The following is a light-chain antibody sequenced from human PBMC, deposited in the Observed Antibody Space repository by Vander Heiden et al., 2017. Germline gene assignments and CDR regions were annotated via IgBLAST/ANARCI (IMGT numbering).Light chain of an antibody. CDR3: QQSYSTPYT. V-gene: IGKV1-39*01. J-gene: IGKJ2*01. CDR2: ATS. Sequence: DIQMTQSPCSLSAFVGARLTITCRASQSITKYLNWEQQKPGRAPKLLIYATSNLQSWVPPRFSGSGSGTDVSLTVSRLQPEDFATYFCQQSYSTPYTCGQGTKLEIK. CDR1: QSITKY.